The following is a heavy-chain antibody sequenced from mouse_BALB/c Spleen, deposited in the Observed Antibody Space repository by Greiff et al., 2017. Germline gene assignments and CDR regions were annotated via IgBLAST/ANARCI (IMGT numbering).Heavy chain of an antibody. Sequence: VMLVESGPGLVAPSQSLSITCTVSGFSLTSYGVHWVRQPPGKGLEWLGVIWAGGSTNYNSALMSRLSISKDNSKSQVFLKMNSLQTDDTAMYYCARDRDYYGSSYAWFAYWGQGTLVTVSA. D-gene: IGHD1-1*01. J-gene: IGHJ3*01. CDR1: GFSLTSYG. V-gene: IGHV2-9*02. CDR3: ARDRDYYGSSYAWFAY. CDR2: IWAGGST.